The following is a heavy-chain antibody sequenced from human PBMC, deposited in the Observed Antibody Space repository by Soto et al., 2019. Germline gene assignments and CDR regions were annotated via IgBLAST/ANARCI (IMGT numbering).Heavy chain of an antibody. J-gene: IGHJ4*02. D-gene: IGHD3-22*01. CDR2: ISYDGSNK. CDR1: GFTFSSYA. V-gene: IGHV3-30-3*01. Sequence: GGSLRLSCAASGFTFSSYAMHWVRQAPGKGLEWVAVISYDGSNKYYADSVKGRFTISRDNSKNTLYLQMNSLRAEDTAVYYSARTPMPDSSGPYYDYWGQGTLVTVSS. CDR3: ARTPMPDSSGPYYDY.